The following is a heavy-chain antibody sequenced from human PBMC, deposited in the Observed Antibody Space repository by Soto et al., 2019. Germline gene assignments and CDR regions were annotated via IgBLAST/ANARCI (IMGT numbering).Heavy chain of an antibody. D-gene: IGHD6-19*01. Sequence: KSSETLSLTCTVSGGSISSGGYYWSWIRQHPGKGLEWIGYIYYSGSTYYNPSLKSRVTISVDTSKNQFSLKLSSVTAADTAVYYCARVRSLSSGWDKSLGTYYFDYWGQGTLVTVSS. CDR3: ARVRSLSSGWDKSLGTYYFDY. CDR2: IYYSGST. V-gene: IGHV4-31*03. J-gene: IGHJ4*02. CDR1: GGSISSGGYY.